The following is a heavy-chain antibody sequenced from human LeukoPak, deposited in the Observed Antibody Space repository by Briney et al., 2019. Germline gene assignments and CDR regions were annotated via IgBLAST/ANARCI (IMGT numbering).Heavy chain of an antibody. D-gene: IGHD3-10*01. CDR1: GFTFSSYA. Sequence: PGGSLRLSCAASGFTFSSYAMSWVRQAPGKGLEWVSAISGSGGSTYYADSVKGRFTISRDNYKNTLYLQMNSLRAEDTAVYYCADAGSGYYYYGSGSYYKDYYYMDVWGKGTTVTVSS. J-gene: IGHJ6*03. CDR2: ISGSGGST. CDR3: ADAGSGYYYYGSGSYYKDYYYMDV. V-gene: IGHV3-23*01.